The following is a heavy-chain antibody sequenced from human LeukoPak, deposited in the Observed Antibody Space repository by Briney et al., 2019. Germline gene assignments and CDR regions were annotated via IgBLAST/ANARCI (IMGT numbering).Heavy chain of an antibody. J-gene: IGHJ3*02. D-gene: IGHD3-10*01. CDR3: ARLMVRGDDAFDI. CDR1: GFIFSSYG. Sequence: GGSLRLSCAASGFIFSSYGMHWVRQAPGKGLEWVAVIWYDGSNKYYADSVKGRFTISRDNSKNTLYLQMNSLRAEDTAVYYCARLMVRGDDAFDIWGQGTMVTVSS. CDR2: IWYDGSNK. V-gene: IGHV3-33*01.